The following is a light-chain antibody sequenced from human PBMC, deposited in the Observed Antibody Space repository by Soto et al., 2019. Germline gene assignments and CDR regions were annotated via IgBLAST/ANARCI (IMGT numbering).Light chain of an antibody. V-gene: IGLV2-14*01. Sequence: QSALTQPASVSGSVGQSITISCTGTSGDVGGYNYVSWYQQHPGEAPKLLICEVSNRPSGVSNRFSGSKSGNTASLTISGLQAEDEADYYCCSYTTSTTLYVFGSGTKVTVL. CDR3: CSYTTSTTLYV. J-gene: IGLJ1*01. CDR2: EVS. CDR1: SGDVGGYNY.